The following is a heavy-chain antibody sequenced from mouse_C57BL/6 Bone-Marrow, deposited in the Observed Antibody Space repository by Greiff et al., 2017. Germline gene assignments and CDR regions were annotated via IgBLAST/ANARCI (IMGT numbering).Heavy chain of an antibody. Sequence: QVQLQQSGAELVRPGASVKLSCKASGYTFTDYYINWVKQRPGQGLEWIARIYPGSGSTYYNEKFKGKATLTAEKSSSTAYMQLSSLTSEDSAVYFCARFSGAMDYWGQGTSVTVSS. V-gene: IGHV1-76*01. D-gene: IGHD3-1*01. CDR1: GYTFTDYY. CDR2: IYPGSGST. CDR3: ARFSGAMDY. J-gene: IGHJ4*01.